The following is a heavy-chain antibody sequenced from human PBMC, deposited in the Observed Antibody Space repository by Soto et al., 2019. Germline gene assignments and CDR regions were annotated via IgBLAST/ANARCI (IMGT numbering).Heavy chain of an antibody. Sequence: PGGSLRLSCGASGFTFSSYAMSWVRQAPGKGLEWVSAISGSGGSTYYADSVKGRFTISRDNSKNTLYLQMNSLRAEDTAVYYCAKVDYYDSSGYCDYWGQGTLVTVSS. V-gene: IGHV3-23*01. J-gene: IGHJ4*02. CDR2: ISGSGGST. D-gene: IGHD3-22*01. CDR1: GFTFSSYA. CDR3: AKVDYYDSSGYCDY.